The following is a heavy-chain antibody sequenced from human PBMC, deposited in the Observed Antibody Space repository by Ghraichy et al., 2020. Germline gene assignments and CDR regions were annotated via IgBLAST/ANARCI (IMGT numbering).Heavy chain of an antibody. V-gene: IGHV1-18*01. CDR1: RAHFSTPV. J-gene: IGHJ4*02. CDR3: ARDRTGFDSSWYADY. D-gene: IGHD6-13*01. CDR2: ISTYNGNP. Sequence: ASVKVSCKIARAHFSTPVTSWDRVCPRLLQKKKGWISTYNGNPNYAQKLQGRVTMTTDTSTSTAYMELRSLRSDDTAMYYCARDRTGFDSSWYADYWGQGTLFTVSS.